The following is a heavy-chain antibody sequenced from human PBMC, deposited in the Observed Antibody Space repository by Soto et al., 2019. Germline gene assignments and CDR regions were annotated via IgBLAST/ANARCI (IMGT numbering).Heavy chain of an antibody. V-gene: IGHV4-31*03. Sequence: QVQLQESGPGLVKPSQTLSLTCTVSGDSVSGGYYWSWVRQRPRKGLEWIGYVSPIGTPYSTPSLNRRVPISIDTSKNQWSLEVRSVTAADTAVYYCARDRGSYGMDVWGQGTTVTVSS. J-gene: IGHJ6*02. CDR2: VSPIGTP. CDR3: ARDRGSYGMDV. CDR1: GDSVSGGYY.